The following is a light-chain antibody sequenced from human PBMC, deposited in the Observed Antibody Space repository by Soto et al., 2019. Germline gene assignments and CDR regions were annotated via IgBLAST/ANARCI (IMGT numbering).Light chain of an antibody. J-gene: IGKJ1*01. CDR2: KAS. CDR3: QQYKSYSGT. V-gene: IGKV1-5*03. CDR1: QSISSW. Sequence: DIQMTQSPSTQSASVGDRVTITCRASQSISSWLAWYQQKPGKAPKLLIYKASNLESGVPSRLSGSGSETEFTLTISSLQPDDFATYYCQQYKSYSGTFGKGNKVEIK.